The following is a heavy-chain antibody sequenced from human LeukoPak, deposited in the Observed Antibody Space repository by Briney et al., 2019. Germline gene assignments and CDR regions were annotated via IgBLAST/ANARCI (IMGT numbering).Heavy chain of an antibody. J-gene: IGHJ3*02. V-gene: IGHV3-23*01. CDR1: GFTFISYA. D-gene: IGHD6-19*01. CDR3: AKYSVAGWGSFDI. Sequence: GGSLRLSCAASGFTFISYAMSWVRQAPGKGVVWVSAISGSGSNTYYADSVKGRFTISRDNSKNTLYLQVNSLRAEDTALYYCAKYSVAGWGSFDIWGQGTMVTVSS. CDR2: ISGSGSNT.